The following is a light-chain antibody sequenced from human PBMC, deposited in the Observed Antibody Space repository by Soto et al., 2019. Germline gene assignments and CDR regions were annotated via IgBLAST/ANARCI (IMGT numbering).Light chain of an antibody. Sequence: MTQSPSTMSASVEHSVPITCLAGRGSSRGLAWYRQKPGKAPKFLIDGVSSLKSGVPSRFSGRGSGTEFTLVISSLQPDDLATYYCQQYNSYSVTFGQGTKVDIK. CDR1: RGSSRG. V-gene: IGKV1-5*01. CDR3: QQYNSYSVT. J-gene: IGKJ1*01. CDR2: GVS.